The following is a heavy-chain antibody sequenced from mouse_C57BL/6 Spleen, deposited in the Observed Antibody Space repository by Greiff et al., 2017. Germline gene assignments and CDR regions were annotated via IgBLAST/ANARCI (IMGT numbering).Heavy chain of an antibody. CDR2: IYPGDGDT. CDR3: ARSYYGSLAWFAY. V-gene: IGHV1-80*01. J-gene: IGHJ3*01. Sequence: VQLQQSGAELVKPGASVKISCKASGYAFSSYWMNWVKQRPGKGLEWIGQIYPGDGDTNYNGKFKGKATLTADKSSSTAYMQLSSLTSEESAVYFWARSYYGSLAWFAYWGQGTLVTVSA. D-gene: IGHD1-1*01. CDR1: GYAFSSYW.